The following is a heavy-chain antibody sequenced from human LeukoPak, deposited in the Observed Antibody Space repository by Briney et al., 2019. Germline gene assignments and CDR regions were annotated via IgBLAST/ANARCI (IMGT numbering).Heavy chain of an antibody. CDR2: INPNSGGT. Sequence: GASVKVSCKASGYTLTGYYMHWVRQAPGQGLEWMGWINPNSGGTNYAQKFQGRVTMTRDTSISTAYMELSRLRSDDTAVYYCARVSLGYCSSTSCYDLYYYGMDVWGQGTTVTVSS. D-gene: IGHD2-2*01. CDR3: ARVSLGYCSSTSCYDLYYYGMDV. J-gene: IGHJ6*02. CDR1: GYTLTGYY. V-gene: IGHV1-2*02.